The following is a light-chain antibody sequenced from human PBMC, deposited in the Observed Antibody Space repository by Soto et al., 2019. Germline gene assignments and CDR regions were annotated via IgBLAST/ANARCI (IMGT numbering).Light chain of an antibody. CDR2: EVS. Sequence: QSALTQPASVSGSPGQSITISCTGTSSDVGGYNYVSWYQQHPGKAPKLIIYEVSNRPSGVSNRFSGSKSGNTASLTISGLQAEDEADYYCNSHTSKSTGVFGTGTKLNVL. V-gene: IGLV2-14*01. CDR3: NSHTSKSTGV. CDR1: SSDVGGYNY. J-gene: IGLJ1*01.